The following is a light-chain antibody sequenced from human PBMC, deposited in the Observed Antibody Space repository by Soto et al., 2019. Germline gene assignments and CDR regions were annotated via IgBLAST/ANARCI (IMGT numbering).Light chain of an antibody. CDR2: GAS. V-gene: IGKV3-20*01. CDR1: QSVSSNN. J-gene: IGKJ3*01. CDR3: QQYGISQLT. Sequence: EIVLTQSPGTLSLSPGERATLSCRASQSVSSNNLAWYQQKPGQAPRLLIYGASNRATGIPDRFSGSGSGTDFTLTISRLEPEDFAVYYCQQYGISQLTFGPGTKVDIK.